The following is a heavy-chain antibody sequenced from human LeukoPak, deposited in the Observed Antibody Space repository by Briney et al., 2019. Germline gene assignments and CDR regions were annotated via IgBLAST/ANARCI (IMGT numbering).Heavy chain of an antibody. CDR2: IYYTGST. J-gene: IGHJ6*03. D-gene: IGHD2-2*01. CDR3: ARGRDIVVPAAAFPYFYYYFMDV. Sequence: SETLSLTCTVSGDSISSYYWSWIRQPPGKGLEWIGYIYYTGSTNYNPSLKSRVTISVDASTNQFSLKLRSVTAADTAVYYCARGRDIVVPAAAFPYFYYYFMDVWGKGTTVTVSS. V-gene: IGHV4-59*08. CDR1: GDSISSYY.